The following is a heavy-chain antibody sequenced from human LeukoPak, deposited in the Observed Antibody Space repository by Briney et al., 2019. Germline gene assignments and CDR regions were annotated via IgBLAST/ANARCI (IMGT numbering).Heavy chain of an antibody. Sequence: PGRSLRLSCAASGFTFSSYAMHWVRQAPGKGLEWVAVISYDGSNKYYADSVKGRFTISRDNSKNTLYLQMNSLRAEDTAVYYCARDGIVGSYYLDYWGQGTLVTVSS. J-gene: IGHJ4*02. CDR2: ISYDGSNK. CDR3: ARDGIVGSYYLDY. V-gene: IGHV3-30-3*01. CDR1: GFTFSSYA. D-gene: IGHD1-26*01.